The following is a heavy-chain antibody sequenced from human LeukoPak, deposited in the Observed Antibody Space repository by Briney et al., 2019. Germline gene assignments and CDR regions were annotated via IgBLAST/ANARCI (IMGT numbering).Heavy chain of an antibody. D-gene: IGHD3-16*01. CDR1: GFTFSDYY. CDR3: ARVAYDYVWGSSASDYYYYYGMDV. CDR2: ISSSGSTI. Sequence: GGSLRLSCAASGFTFSDYYMSWIRQAPGKGLEWVSYISSSGSTIYYADSVKGRFTISRDNAKNSLYLQMNSLRAEDTAVYYCARVAYDYVWGSSASDYYYYYGMDVWAQGTTVTVSS. V-gene: IGHV3-11*01. J-gene: IGHJ6*02.